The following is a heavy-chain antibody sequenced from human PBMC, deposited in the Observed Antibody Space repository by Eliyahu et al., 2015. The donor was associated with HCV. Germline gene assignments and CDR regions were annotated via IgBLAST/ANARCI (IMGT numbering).Heavy chain of an antibody. CDR1: GFTVSSNY. V-gene: IGHV3-53*01. CDR3: AREGDYFDY. CDR2: IYSGGST. J-gene: IGHJ4*02. D-gene: IGHD3-16*01. Sequence: EVQLVESGGGLIQPGGSXRXSCXXXGFTVSSNYMSWVRQAPGKGLEWVSVIYSGGSTYYADSVKGRFTISRDNSKNTLYLQMNSLRAEDTAVYYCAREGDYFDYWGQGTLVTVSS.